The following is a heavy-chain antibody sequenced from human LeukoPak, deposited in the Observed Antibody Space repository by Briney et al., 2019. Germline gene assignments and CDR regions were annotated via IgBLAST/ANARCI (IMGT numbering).Heavy chain of an antibody. CDR3: ARHALVRGVIITTSWFDP. Sequence: SETLSLTCTVSGGSISSYYWSWIRQPPGKGLEWIGYIYYSGSTNYNPSLKSRVTISVDTSKNRFSLKLSSVTAADTAVYYCARHALVRGVIITTSWFDPWGQGTLVTVSS. CDR1: GGSISSYY. J-gene: IGHJ5*02. CDR2: IYYSGST. V-gene: IGHV4-59*08. D-gene: IGHD3-10*01.